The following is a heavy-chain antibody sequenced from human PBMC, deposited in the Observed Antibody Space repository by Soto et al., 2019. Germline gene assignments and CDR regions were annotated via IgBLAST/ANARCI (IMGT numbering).Heavy chain of an antibody. V-gene: IGHV3-23*01. CDR2: ISGSGGST. Sequence: GGSLRLSCAASGFTFSSYAMSWVRQAPGKWLEWVSAISGSGGSTYYADSVKGRFTISRDDSKNTLYLQMNSLRAEDTAVYYCATDAESSGWSRYDYWGQGXLVTVYS. CDR1: GFTFSSYA. J-gene: IGHJ4*02. CDR3: ATDAESSGWSRYDY. D-gene: IGHD6-19*01.